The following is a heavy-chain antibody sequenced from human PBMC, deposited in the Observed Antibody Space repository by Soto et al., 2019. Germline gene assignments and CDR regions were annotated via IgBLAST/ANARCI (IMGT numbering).Heavy chain of an antibody. V-gene: IGHV3-7*01. CDR3: ARVSLQYYFDY. CDR1: GVTFSGYL. CDR2: IKQDGSEK. Sequence: GGSLRLSCESSGVTFSGYLMSSVRQAPGKGLEWVDNIKQDGSEKYFVDSVKGRFTISRDNAKNSLYLQMNRLRAEDTAVYYCARVSLQYYFDYWGQGTLVTVSS. J-gene: IGHJ4*02.